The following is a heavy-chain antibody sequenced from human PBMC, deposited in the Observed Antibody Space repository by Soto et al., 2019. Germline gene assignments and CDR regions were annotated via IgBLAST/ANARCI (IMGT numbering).Heavy chain of an antibody. D-gene: IGHD1-1*01. V-gene: IGHV1-18*01. CDR2: ISAHNGNP. CDR3: ARGRYGDY. J-gene: IGHJ4*02. Sequence: QVHLVQSGAEVKKPGASVTVSCQGSGYAFTTYGITWVRQAPGQGLEWTGWISAHNGNPNYAQKLQGRVTVTRDTSTITAYMELRSLRYDDSAVYYCARGRYGDYWGQGDVVTVSS. CDR1: GYAFTTYG.